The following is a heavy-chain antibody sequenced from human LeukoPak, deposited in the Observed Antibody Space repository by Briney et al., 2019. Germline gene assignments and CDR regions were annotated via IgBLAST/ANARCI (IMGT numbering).Heavy chain of an antibody. CDR2: ISSYNGNT. J-gene: IGHJ3*02. CDR1: GYTFTSYG. CDR3: ARHVAVARRDAFDI. V-gene: IGHV1-18*01. D-gene: IGHD6-19*01. Sequence: GASVKVSCKASGYTFTSYGISWVRQAPGQGLEWMGWISSYNGNTNYAQKLQGRVTMSTDTSTGTAYMELRSLRSDDTAVYYCARHVAVARRDAFDIWGQGTMVTVSS.